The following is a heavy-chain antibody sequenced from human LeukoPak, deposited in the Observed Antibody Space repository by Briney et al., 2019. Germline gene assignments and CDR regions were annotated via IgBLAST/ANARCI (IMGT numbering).Heavy chain of an antibody. CDR2: ISYDGSNK. V-gene: IGHV3-30*04. Sequence: HPGGSLRLSCAASGFTFSSYAMHWVRQAPGKGLEWVAVISYDGSNKYYADSVKGRFTISRDNSKNTLYLQMNSLRAEDTAVYYCARFKYFDYWGQGTLVTVSS. J-gene: IGHJ4*02. CDR3: ARFKYFDY. CDR1: GFTFSSYA.